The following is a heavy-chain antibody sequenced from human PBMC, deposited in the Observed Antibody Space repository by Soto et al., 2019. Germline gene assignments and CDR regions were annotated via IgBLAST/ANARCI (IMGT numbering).Heavy chain of an antibody. Sequence: GGSLRLSCAVSGFSFRTYGFHWVRQPPGKGLEWVAVISPKGHSDSVEGRFTIFRDNSKDTLYLQMNNLRAEDTAVYYCARDDAFGNENAFDLWGQGTMVT. V-gene: IGHV3-33*01. D-gene: IGHD1-1*01. J-gene: IGHJ3*01. CDR3: ARDDAFGNENAFDL. CDR1: GFSFRTYG. CDR2: ISPK.